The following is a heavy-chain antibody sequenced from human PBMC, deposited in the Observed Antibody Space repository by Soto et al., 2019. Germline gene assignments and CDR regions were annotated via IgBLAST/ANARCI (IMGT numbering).Heavy chain of an antibody. CDR3: AKDRGMRSFHYYYYMHV. V-gene: IGHV3-9*01. J-gene: IGHJ6*03. CDR1: GFNFDDYA. D-gene: IGHD3-10*01. CDR2: ISWNCGFI. Sequence: EVQLVESGGGLVKPGWSLRLSCAASGFNFDDYAMHWVRQVPWEGLAWDAGISWNCGFIVYAACVKGQFTISRDNTKNSLYLQMNSLRGEDTALYYCAKDRGMRSFHYYYYMHVWGKGTTVSVSS.